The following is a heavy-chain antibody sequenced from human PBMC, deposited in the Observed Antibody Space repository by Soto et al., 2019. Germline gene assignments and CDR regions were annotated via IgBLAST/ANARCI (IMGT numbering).Heavy chain of an antibody. CDR2: IYYSGST. V-gene: IGHV4-31*03. J-gene: IGHJ4*02. Sequence: QVQLQESGPGLVKPSQTLSLTCTVSGGSISSGGYYWSWIRQHPGKGLEWIGYIYYSGSTYYNPSLKSRVTISVDTSKNQFALKLSSVTAADTAVYYCARVIDFWSGSPYYFDYWGQGTLVTVSS. D-gene: IGHD3-3*01. CDR3: ARVIDFWSGSPYYFDY. CDR1: GGSISSGGYY.